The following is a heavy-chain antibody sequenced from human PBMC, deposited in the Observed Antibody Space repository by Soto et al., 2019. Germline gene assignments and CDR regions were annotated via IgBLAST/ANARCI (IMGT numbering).Heavy chain of an antibody. CDR1: GASISSSY. D-gene: IGHD5-12*01. CDR3: ARGGNRYSNVPSGVGGFDY. Sequence: PSETLSLTCTVSGASISSSYWSWMRQSPERGLEWIAYVYHTGATNYNPSLKSRVTISLDTSKGQFSLNLTSLTTADTAVYFCARGGNRYSNVPSGVGGFDYWGQGSLPTVSS. J-gene: IGHJ4*02. CDR2: VYHTGAT. V-gene: IGHV4-59*01.